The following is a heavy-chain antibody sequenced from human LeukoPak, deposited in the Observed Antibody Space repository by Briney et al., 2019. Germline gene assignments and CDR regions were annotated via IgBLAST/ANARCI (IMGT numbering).Heavy chain of an antibody. D-gene: IGHD4-17*01. CDR3: ARVAVTVTTPGRRYYFDY. Sequence: VASVKVSCMASGYTFTGYYMHWVRQAPGKGLEWMGWINPNSGGTNYAQKFQGRVTMTRDTSISTAYMELSRLRSDDTAVYYCARVAVTVTTPGRRYYFDYWGQGTLVTVSS. CDR1: GYTFTGYY. J-gene: IGHJ4*02. CDR2: INPNSGGT. V-gene: IGHV1-2*02.